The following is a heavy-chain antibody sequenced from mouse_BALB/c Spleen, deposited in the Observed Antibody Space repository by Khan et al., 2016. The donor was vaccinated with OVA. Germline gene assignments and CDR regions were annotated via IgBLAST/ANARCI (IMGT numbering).Heavy chain of an antibody. CDR1: GFSFTSYT. J-gene: IGHJ1*01. D-gene: IGHD2-1*01. V-gene: IGHV5-6-4*01. Sequence: EVQLQESGGGLVRPGGSLKLSCAASGFSFTSYTMSWVRQTPEKRLEWVATISSASTYTYYPDSVKGRFTISRDNAKNTLYLQMSSLKSEDTAMYYCTRDGNYAHWYFDVWGAGTTVTVSS. CDR3: TRDGNYAHWYFDV. CDR2: ISSASTYT.